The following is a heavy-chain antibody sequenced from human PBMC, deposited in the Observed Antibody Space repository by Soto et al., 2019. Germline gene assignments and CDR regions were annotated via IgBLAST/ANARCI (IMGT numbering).Heavy chain of an antibody. CDR1: GYTLTSYA. CDR3: GLGYSCGWYYFDY. J-gene: IGHJ4*02. D-gene: IGHD6-19*01. CDR2: INAGNGNT. Sequence: ASVKVSCKASGYTLTSYAMHWVRQAPGQRLEWMGWINAGNGNTKYSQKFQGRVTITRDTSASTAYMELSSLRSEDTAVYYCGLGYSCGWYYFDYWGQGTLVTVSS. V-gene: IGHV1-3*01.